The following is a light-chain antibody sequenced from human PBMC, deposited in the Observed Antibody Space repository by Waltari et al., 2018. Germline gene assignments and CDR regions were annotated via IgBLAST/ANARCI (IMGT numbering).Light chain of an antibody. CDR1: QGLSTN. V-gene: IGKV3-15*01. J-gene: IGKJ2*01. Sequence: EILMTQSPATLSVSPGERATLSCRASQGLSTNLAWYQRHPGHAPRLLTYGASTRATGVPARFSGSRSGTEFTLIISSLQSEDFALYYCQQYHNWPYTFGQGTKLEIK. CDR3: QQYHNWPYT. CDR2: GAS.